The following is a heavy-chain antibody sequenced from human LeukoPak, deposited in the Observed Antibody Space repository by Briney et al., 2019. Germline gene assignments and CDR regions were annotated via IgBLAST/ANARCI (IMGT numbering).Heavy chain of an antibody. Sequence: GGSLRLSCAASGFTFSSYGMLWVRQAPGKGLEWVAFIRYDGSNEYFADSVKGRFTISRDNSKNTLYLQMNSLRAEDTAVHYCAKDTNGAFDYWGQGTLVTVSS. CDR1: GFTFSSYG. V-gene: IGHV3-30*02. J-gene: IGHJ4*02. CDR3: AKDTNGAFDY. CDR2: IRYDGSNE. D-gene: IGHD4-17*01.